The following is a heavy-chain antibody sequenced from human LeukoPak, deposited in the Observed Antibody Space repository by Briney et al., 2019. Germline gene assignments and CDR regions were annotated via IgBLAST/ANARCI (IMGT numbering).Heavy chain of an antibody. CDR2: ISHSGSP. J-gene: IGHJ6*03. Sequence: SETLSLTCTVSGYSISSGYYWGWIRQPPGKGLEWIGSISHSGSPYYNPSLKSRVTISVHTSKNQFSLKLSSVTAADTAVYYCARVRSLDIVVVPATNYYYYMDVWGKGTTVTISS. CDR3: ARVRSLDIVVVPATNYYYYMDV. CDR1: GYSISSGYY. V-gene: IGHV4-38-2*02. D-gene: IGHD2-2*01.